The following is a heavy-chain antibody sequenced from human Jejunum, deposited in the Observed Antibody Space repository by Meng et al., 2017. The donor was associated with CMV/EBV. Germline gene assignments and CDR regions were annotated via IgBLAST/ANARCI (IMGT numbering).Heavy chain of an antibody. CDR3: ARDYSHQVVASTHDAFDL. V-gene: IGHV3-21*01. CDR2: ISISSSFI. J-gene: IGHJ3*01. Sequence: YNMHWVRQAPGKGLEWVASISISSSFIYYADSVKGRFTISRDNAKNSLYLQMNSLRAEDTAVYYCARDYSHQVVASTHDAFDLWGQGTMVTVSS. CDR1: YN. D-gene: IGHD2/OR15-2a*01.